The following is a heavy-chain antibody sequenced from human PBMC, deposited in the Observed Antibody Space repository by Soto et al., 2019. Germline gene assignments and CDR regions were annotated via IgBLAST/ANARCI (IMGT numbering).Heavy chain of an antibody. Sequence: QVQLVESGGGVVQPGRSLRLSCAASGFTFSSYAMHWVRQAPGKGLEWVAVISYDGSNKYYADSVKGRFTISRDNSNNTLCLQMNSLGAEDTAVYYCARDPGSPVTVMQFDYWGQGTRVTVST. D-gene: IGHD4-17*01. CDR2: ISYDGSNK. CDR1: GFTFSSYA. CDR3: ARDPGSPVTVMQFDY. J-gene: IGHJ4*02. V-gene: IGHV3-30-3*01.